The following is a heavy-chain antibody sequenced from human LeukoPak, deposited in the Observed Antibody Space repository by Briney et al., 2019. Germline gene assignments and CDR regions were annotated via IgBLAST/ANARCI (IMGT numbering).Heavy chain of an antibody. CDR2: IYYSGST. Sequence: SETLSLTCAVYGGSFSGYYWSWIRQPPGKGQEWIGSIYYSGSTYYNPSLKSRVTISVDTSKNQFSLKLSSVTAADTAVYYRARDLKYSSSSGGLPDWFDPWGQGTLVTVSS. V-gene: IGHV4-34*01. CDR1: GGSFSGYY. D-gene: IGHD6-6*01. J-gene: IGHJ5*02. CDR3: ARDLKYSSSSGGLPDWFDP.